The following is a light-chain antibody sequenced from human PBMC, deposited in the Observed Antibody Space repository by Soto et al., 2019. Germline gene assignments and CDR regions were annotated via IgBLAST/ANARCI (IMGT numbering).Light chain of an antibody. CDR1: SSNVGFNA. J-gene: IGLJ3*02. V-gene: IGLV1-47*02. Sequence: QSALTQPPSASGAPGQRVTLSCVGGSSNVGFNAVNWYQQIPVAAPKLLMHGNSQRPSGVPDRFSGSKSGTSASLAIIGLRTEDESHYYFAAWDDSLRGVVFGGGTKVTVL. CDR2: GNS. CDR3: AAWDDSLRGVV.